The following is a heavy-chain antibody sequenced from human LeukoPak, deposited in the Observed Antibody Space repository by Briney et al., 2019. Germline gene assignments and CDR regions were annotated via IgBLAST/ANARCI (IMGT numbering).Heavy chain of an antibody. D-gene: IGHD5-24*01. V-gene: IGHV3-21*01. CDR2: ISSSSSYI. CDR3: ARDGYNRHTGFDY. J-gene: IGHJ4*02. CDR1: GFTFSSYS. Sequence: GGSLRLSCAASGFTFSSYSMNWVRQAPGKGLEWVSPISSSSSYIYYADSVKGRFTISRDNAKNSLYLQMNSQSAEDTAVYYCARDGYNRHTGFDYWGQGTLVTVSS.